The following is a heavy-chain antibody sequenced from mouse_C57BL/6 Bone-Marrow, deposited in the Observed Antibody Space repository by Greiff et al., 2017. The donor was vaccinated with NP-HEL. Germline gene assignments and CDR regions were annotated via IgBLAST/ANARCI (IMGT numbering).Heavy chain of an antibody. J-gene: IGHJ2*01. CDR2: IDPENGDT. CDR3: TTSGDSSGSYYFGY. Sequence: VQLKESGAELVRPGASVKLSCTASGFNIKDDYMHWVKQRPEQGLEWIGWIDPENGDTEYASKFQGKATITADTSSNTAYLQLSSLTSEDTAVYYCTTSGDSSGSYYFGYWGKGTTLTVSS. V-gene: IGHV14-4*01. D-gene: IGHD3-2*02. CDR1: GFNIKDDY.